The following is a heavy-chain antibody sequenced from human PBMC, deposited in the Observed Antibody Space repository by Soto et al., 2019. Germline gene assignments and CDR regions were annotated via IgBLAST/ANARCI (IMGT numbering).Heavy chain of an antibody. V-gene: IGHV4-34*01. D-gene: IGHD3-3*01. J-gene: IGHJ3*02. CDR1: GGSFSGYY. Sequence: GPVRASETLSLTCAGYGGSFSGYYWSWIRQPPGKGLEWIGEINHSGSTNYNPSLKSRVTISVDTSKNQFSLRLSSVTAADTAVYYCARGHDHDAFDIWGQGTMVTVSS. CDR3: ARGHDHDAFDI. CDR2: INHSGST.